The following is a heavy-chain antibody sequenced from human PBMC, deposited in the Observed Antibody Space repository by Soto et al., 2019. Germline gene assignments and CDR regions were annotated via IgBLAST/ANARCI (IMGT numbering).Heavy chain of an antibody. CDR2: ISGSGGST. Sequence: GGSLRLSCAASGFTFSSYAISWVRPAPGKGLEWVSAISGSGGSTYYADSVKGRFTISRDNSKNTLYLQMNSLRAEDTAVYYCATPMRIAAPSPFDYWGQGTLVTVSS. J-gene: IGHJ4*02. CDR1: GFTFSSYA. D-gene: IGHD6-13*01. CDR3: ATPMRIAAPSPFDY. V-gene: IGHV3-23*01.